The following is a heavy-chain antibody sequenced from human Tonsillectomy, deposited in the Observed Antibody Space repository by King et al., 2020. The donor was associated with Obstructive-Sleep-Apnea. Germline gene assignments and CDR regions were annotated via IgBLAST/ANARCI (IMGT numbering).Heavy chain of an antibody. Sequence: MQLVQSGAEVKKPGSSVKVSCKASGGTFSSYAISWVRQAPGQGLEWMGRIIPILGIANYAQKFQGRVTITADKSTSTAYMELSSLRSEDTAVYYCARSQFSGFHATNLAAAGDYWGQGTLVTVSS. CDR2: IIPILGIA. V-gene: IGHV1-69*09. CDR1: GGTFSSYA. J-gene: IGHJ4*02. D-gene: IGHD6-13*01. CDR3: ARSQFSGFHATNLAAAGDY.